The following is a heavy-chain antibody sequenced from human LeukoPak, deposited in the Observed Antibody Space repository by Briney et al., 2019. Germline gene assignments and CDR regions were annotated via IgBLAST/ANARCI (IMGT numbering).Heavy chain of an antibody. J-gene: IGHJ4*02. Sequence: PGGSLRLSCAASGFIVSSNYMSWVRQAPGKGLEWVSVIYSGGSTYYADSVKGRFTISRDSSKNTLYLQMNSLRAEDTAVYYCAREAYYYGSGSYYDYWGQGTLATVSS. D-gene: IGHD3-10*01. CDR2: IYSGGST. CDR1: GFIVSSNY. CDR3: AREAYYYGSGSYYDY. V-gene: IGHV3-66*01.